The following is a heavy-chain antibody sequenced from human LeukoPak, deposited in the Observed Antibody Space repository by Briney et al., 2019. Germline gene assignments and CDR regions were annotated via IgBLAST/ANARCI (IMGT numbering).Heavy chain of an antibody. J-gene: IGHJ5*02. CDR2: IDPSGSYT. CDR1: GYSFTSYW. Sequence: GESLKISCKGSGYSFTSYWISWVRQMPGKGLEWMGRIDPSGSYTNYSPSFQGHVTISADKSISTAYLQWSSLKASDTAMYYCARLYCSGGSCYRHNWFDPWGQGTLVAVSS. V-gene: IGHV5-10-1*01. D-gene: IGHD2-15*01. CDR3: ARLYCSGGSCYRHNWFDP.